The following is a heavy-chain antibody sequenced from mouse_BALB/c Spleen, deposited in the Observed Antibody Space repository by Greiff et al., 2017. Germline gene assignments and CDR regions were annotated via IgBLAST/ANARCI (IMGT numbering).Heavy chain of an antibody. V-gene: IGHV5-9-3*01. CDR3: ASALGRVDYAMDY. CDR1: GFTFSSYA. J-gene: IGHJ4*01. Sequence: EVKLQESGGGLVKPGGSLKLSCAASGFTFSSYAMSWVRQTPEKRLEWVATISSGGSYTYYPDSVKGRFTISRDNAKNTLYLQMSSLRSEDTAMYYCASALGRVDYAMDYWGQGTSVTVSS. D-gene: IGHD4-1*01. CDR2: ISSGGSYT.